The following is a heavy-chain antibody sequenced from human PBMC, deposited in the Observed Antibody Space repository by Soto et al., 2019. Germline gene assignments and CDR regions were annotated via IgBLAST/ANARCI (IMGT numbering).Heavy chain of an antibody. V-gene: IGHV3-21*01. J-gene: IGHJ4*02. Sequence: GGSLRLSCAASGFSFSTYSMNWVRQAPGKGLEWVSSVSPGGDYIVYTDSVMGRFTSSRDNAENSLYLQMNSLRAEDTAVYYCVRDNSLAGTGPHFDKWGQGTLVTVSS. D-gene: IGHD6-19*01. CDR1: GFSFSTYS. CDR3: VRDNSLAGTGPHFDK. CDR2: VSPGGDYI.